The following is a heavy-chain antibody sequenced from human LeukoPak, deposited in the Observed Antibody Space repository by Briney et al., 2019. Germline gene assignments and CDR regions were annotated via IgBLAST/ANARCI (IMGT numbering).Heavy chain of an antibody. CDR3: ARDKGWSGHIKGDWFDP. CDR2: VYYSGST. CDR1: GGSVNSGGYY. Sequence: SETLSLTCTVSGGSVNSGGYYWSWIRQPPGKGLEWIGYVYYSGSTNYNPSLKSRVTISVDTSKNQFSLKLSSVTAADTAVYYCARDKGWSGHIKGDWFDPWGQGTLVTVSS. V-gene: IGHV4-61*08. J-gene: IGHJ5*02. D-gene: IGHD3-3*01.